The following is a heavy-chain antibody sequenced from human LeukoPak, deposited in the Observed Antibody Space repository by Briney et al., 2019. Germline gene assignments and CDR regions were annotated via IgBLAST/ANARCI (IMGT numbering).Heavy chain of an antibody. J-gene: IGHJ5*02. CDR2: INHSGST. D-gene: IGHD2-2*01. V-gene: IGHV4-34*01. CDR1: GGSFSGYY. CDR3: ARGKAPDYCSSSSRYHYNWFDP. Sequence: SETLSLTCGVYGGSFSGYYWIWIRQPPGKGLEWIGEINHSGSTNYNPSLKGRLTISLDTSKTQFSLNVSSVTAADTAVYYCARGKAPDYCSSSSRYHYNWFDPWGQGTLVTVSS.